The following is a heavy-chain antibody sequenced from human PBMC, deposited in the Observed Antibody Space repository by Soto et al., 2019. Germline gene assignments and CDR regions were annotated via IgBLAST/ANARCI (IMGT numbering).Heavy chain of an antibody. V-gene: IGHV1-46*01. Sequence: GASVKVSCKASGYTFTSYYMHLVRQAPGQGLEWMGIINPSGGSTSYAQKFQGRVTMTRDTSTSTVYMELSSLRSEDTAVYYCARDESYYDSSGYRPPSYYYYYGMDVWGQGTTVTVSS. D-gene: IGHD3-22*01. CDR2: INPSGGST. CDR3: ARDESYYDSSGYRPPSYYYYYGMDV. CDR1: GYTFTSYY. J-gene: IGHJ6*02.